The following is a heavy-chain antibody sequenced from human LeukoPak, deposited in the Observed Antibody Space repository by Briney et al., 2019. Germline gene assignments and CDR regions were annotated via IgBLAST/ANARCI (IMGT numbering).Heavy chain of an antibody. V-gene: IGHV4-4*07. Sequence: PSETLSLTCTVSGGSISSYYWSWIRQPAGKGLEWIGRIYTSGSTNYNPSLKSRVTMSVDTSKNQFSLKLSSVTAADTAVYYCARGEYSSSWYSSVVDYWGQGTLVTVSS. J-gene: IGHJ4*02. D-gene: IGHD6-13*01. CDR1: GGSISSYY. CDR2: IYTSGST. CDR3: ARGEYSSSWYSSVVDY.